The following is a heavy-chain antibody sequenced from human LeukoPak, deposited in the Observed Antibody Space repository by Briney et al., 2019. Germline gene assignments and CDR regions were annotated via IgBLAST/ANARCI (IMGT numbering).Heavy chain of an antibody. J-gene: IGHJ4*02. CDR1: DGSISSYY. Sequence: PSETLSLTCTVSDGSISSYYWSWIRQPPGKGLEWIGYIYYSGSTNCNPSLESRVTISVDTSKNQFSLNLSSVTAADTAVYYCARGNSYNYGDFDYWGQGTLVTVSS. CDR2: IYYSGST. D-gene: IGHD3-22*01. CDR3: ARGNSYNYGDFDY. V-gene: IGHV4-59*01.